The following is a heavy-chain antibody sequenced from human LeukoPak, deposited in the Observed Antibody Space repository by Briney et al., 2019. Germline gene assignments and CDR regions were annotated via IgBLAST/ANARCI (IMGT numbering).Heavy chain of an antibody. CDR1: GGSLSGYY. Sequence: SETLSLTCTVSGGSLSGYYWSWIRQPPGERLEWISYISTSGRTYCNPSFKSRVTMSVDTSKNQFSVNLTSVTATDTAVYYCARLPNGPFDIWGQGTMVTVSS. J-gene: IGHJ3*02. V-gene: IGHV4-4*09. CDR2: ISTSGRT. D-gene: IGHD2-8*01. CDR3: ARLPNGPFDI.